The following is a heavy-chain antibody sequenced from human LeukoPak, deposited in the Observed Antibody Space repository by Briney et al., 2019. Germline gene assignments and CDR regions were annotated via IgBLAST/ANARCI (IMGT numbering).Heavy chain of an antibody. CDR3: ARSGWLSDAFDI. CDR2: IYYSGST. Sequence: SETLSLTCTVSGGSISSYYWSWIRQPPGKGLEWIGYIYYSGSTNYNPSLKSRVTISVDTSKNQFSLKLSSVTAADTAVYYCARSGWLSDAFDIWGQGTMVTVSS. V-gene: IGHV4-59*01. CDR1: GGSISSYY. D-gene: IGHD6-19*01. J-gene: IGHJ3*02.